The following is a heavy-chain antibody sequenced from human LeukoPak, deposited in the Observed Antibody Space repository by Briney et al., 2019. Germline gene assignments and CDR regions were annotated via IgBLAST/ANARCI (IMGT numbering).Heavy chain of an antibody. J-gene: IGHJ4*02. V-gene: IGHV3-23*01. CDR2: ISNNGGYT. Sequence: GGSLRLSCAASGFTFSSSAMSWVRQAPGKGLEWVSAISNNGGYTYYADSVEGRFTISRDNSKSTLCLQMNSLRAEDTAVYYCAKQLGYCSDGSCYFPYWGQGTLVTVSS. CDR1: GFTFSSSA. D-gene: IGHD2-15*01. CDR3: AKQLGYCSDGSCYFPY.